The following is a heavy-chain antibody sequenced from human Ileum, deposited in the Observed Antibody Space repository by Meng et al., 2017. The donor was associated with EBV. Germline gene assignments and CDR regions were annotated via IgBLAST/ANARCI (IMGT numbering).Heavy chain of an antibody. CDR3: ARKPTSAALDY. V-gene: IGHV1-18*01. J-gene: IGHJ4*02. D-gene: IGHD6-13*01. CDR2: ISANNGDR. CDR1: GFTFTNYG. Sequence: QVQCLRSVAEVTAPGASVTVSFKAAGFTFTNYGFTWVRQAPGQELEWMGWISANNGDRHYAQKFQARVTLSTDGYTPTVYMELRSLRSDDTAVHFCARKPTSAALDYWGQGTLVTVSS.